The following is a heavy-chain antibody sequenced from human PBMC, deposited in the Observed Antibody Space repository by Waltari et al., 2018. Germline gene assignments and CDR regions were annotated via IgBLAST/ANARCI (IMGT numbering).Heavy chain of an antibody. CDR1: RSSLTRGHS. CDR3: ARDPAGAANWFDP. CDR2: IYHSGNT. V-gene: IGHV4-38-2*02. Sequence: QRQEWGPVLVKPSDTLSLTCTVPRSSLTRGHSRAWIRPPPGKGLEWIGSIYHSGNTYYNPSLKSRVTISVDTSKNQFSLKLNSVTAADTAVYYCARDPAGAANWFDPWGQGTLVTVSS. J-gene: IGHJ5*02.